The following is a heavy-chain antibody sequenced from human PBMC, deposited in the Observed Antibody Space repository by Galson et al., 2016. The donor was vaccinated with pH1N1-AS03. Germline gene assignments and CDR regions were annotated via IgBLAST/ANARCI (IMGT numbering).Heavy chain of an antibody. CDR1: GYTFPNFG. Sequence: SVKVSCKASGYTFPNFGMSWVRQAPGQGLEWMGWISPYNGNTQYAQRPEGRVTMTTDTSTNTAYLELRSLTYDDTAVYYCARAAPFDPWGHGTLVIVSS. CDR3: ARAAPFDP. D-gene: IGHD2-15*01. J-gene: IGHJ5*02. CDR2: ISPYNGNT. V-gene: IGHV1-18*04.